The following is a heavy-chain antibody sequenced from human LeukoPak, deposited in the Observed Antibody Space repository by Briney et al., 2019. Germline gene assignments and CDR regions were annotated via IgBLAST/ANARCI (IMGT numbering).Heavy chain of an antibody. CDR3: ARVHEDDYVWGSYRYYYFDY. CDR2: IYYSGST. V-gene: IGHV4-59*01. D-gene: IGHD3-16*02. CDR1: GGSISSYY. Sequence: SETLSLTCTVSGGSISSYYWSWIRQPPGKGLEWIGYIYYSGSTNYNPSLKSRVTISVDTSKNQFSLKLSSVTAADTAVYYCARVHEDDYVWGSYRYYYFDYWGQGTLVTVSS. J-gene: IGHJ4*02.